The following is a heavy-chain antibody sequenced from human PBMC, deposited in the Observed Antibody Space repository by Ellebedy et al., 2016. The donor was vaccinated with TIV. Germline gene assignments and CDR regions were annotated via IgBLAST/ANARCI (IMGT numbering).Heavy chain of an antibody. CDR1: GFTFSIFA. CDR2: ISASGEST. J-gene: IGHJ4*02. CDR3: AKRDSSGYYYARLFDY. V-gene: IGHV3-23*01. D-gene: IGHD3-22*01. Sequence: GESLKISCAASGFTFSIFAMSWVRQAPGKGLEWVSTISASGESTYYAGSVTGRFTISRDNAKNTLYLQMNSLRAEDTAVYYCAKRDSSGYYYARLFDYWGQGTLVTVSS.